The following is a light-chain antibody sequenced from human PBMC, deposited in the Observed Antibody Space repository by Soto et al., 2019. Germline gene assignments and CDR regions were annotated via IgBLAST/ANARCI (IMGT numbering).Light chain of an antibody. V-gene: IGLV2-14*01. Sequence: QSVLTQPASVSGSPRQSITISCTGTSSDIGGHHFISWHQQQSGKAPKLMMYEVTDRPSGVADRFSGSKSGNTAFLNISRLQPENEDDYYCRSYTSSSLYVFRTGTKVTVL. J-gene: IGLJ1*01. CDR1: SSDIGGHHF. CDR3: RSYTSSSLYV. CDR2: EVT.